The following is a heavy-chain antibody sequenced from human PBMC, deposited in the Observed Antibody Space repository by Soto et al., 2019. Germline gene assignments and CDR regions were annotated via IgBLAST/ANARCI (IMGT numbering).Heavy chain of an antibody. Sequence: PGGSLRLSCAASGFTLSNYAMNWVRQAPGKGLEWVSSISGSGGSTYYADSVKGRFTISRDNSKNTLYLQMNSLRAEDTAVYYCAKDKRYNWNDGTYYFDYWGQGTLVTVSS. V-gene: IGHV3-23*01. D-gene: IGHD1-20*01. J-gene: IGHJ4*02. CDR3: AKDKRYNWNDGTYYFDY. CDR2: ISGSGGST. CDR1: GFTLSNYA.